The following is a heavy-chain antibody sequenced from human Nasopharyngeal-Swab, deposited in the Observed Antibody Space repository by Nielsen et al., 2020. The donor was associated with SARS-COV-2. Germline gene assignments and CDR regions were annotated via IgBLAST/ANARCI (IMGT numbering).Heavy chain of an antibody. CDR3: ARDAAGSGIDY. CDR2: IYDGPNT. V-gene: IGHV3-53*01. CDR1: GFSVSGKH. J-gene: IGHJ4*02. D-gene: IGHD2-15*01. Sequence: GESLKISCAVSGFSVSGKHMSWVRQAPGKGLEWVSVIYDGPNTLYADSVQGRFIISRDNSRNMLYLQMSGLTAEDTTVYYCARDAAGSGIDYWGQGALVTVSS.